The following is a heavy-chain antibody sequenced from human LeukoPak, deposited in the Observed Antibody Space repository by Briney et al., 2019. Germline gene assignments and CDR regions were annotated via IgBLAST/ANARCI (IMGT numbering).Heavy chain of an antibody. CDR3: ARGDVVRGVSWFDS. V-gene: IGHV5-51*01. D-gene: IGHD2-21*02. J-gene: IGHJ5*01. Sequence: GESLKISCQGSGYTFTSYWIGWVRQMPVKGLEWMGSIYPGDSDTRYSPSFQGQVTISVDKSTNTAYLQWKSLKASDTAMYYCARGDVVRGVSWFDSWGQGALVTVSS. CDR1: GYTFTSYW. CDR2: IYPGDSDT.